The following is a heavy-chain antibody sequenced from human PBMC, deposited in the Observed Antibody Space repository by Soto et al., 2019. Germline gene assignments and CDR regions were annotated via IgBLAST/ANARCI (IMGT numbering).Heavy chain of an antibody. CDR2: IYYSGST. D-gene: IGHD4-4*01. CDR3: ARDYRSLDY. J-gene: IGHJ4*02. V-gene: IGHV4-59*01. CDR1: GGSISNYY. Sequence: SETLSLTCTVSGGSISNYYWSWIRQPPGKGLEWIGYIYYSGSTNYNPSLKSRVTISVDTSKNQFSLKLSSVTAADTAVYYCARDYRSLDYWGQGTLVTVSS.